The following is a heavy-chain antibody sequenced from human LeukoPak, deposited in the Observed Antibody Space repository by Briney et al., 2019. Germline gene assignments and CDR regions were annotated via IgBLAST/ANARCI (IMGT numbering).Heavy chain of an antibody. Sequence: SETLSLTCAVYGGSFSGYYWSWIRQPPGKGLEWIGEINHSRSTNYNPSLKSRVTISVDTSKNQFSLKLSSVTAADTAVYYCARFAKRELLWFGELPGPLDYWGQGTLVTVSS. CDR2: INHSRST. V-gene: IGHV4-34*01. D-gene: IGHD3-10*01. CDR1: GGSFSGYY. CDR3: ARFAKRELLWFGELPGPLDY. J-gene: IGHJ4*02.